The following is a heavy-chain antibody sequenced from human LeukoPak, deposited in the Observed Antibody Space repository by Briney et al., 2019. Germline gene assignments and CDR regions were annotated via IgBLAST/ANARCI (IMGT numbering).Heavy chain of an antibody. D-gene: IGHD6-13*01. J-gene: IGHJ4*02. CDR2: MNPNSGNT. CDR3: ARIAAAGNRRLNY. CDR1: GYTFTSYD. Sequence: RASVEVSCKASGYTFTSYDINWVRQATGQGLEWMGWMNPNSGNTGYAQKFQGRITMTRNTSISTAYMELSSLTSEDTAVYYCARIAAAGNRRLNYWGQGTLVTVSS. V-gene: IGHV1-8*01.